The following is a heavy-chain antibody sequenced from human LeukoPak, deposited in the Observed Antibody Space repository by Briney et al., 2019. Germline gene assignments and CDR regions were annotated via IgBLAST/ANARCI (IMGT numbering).Heavy chain of an antibody. V-gene: IGHV3-33*06. CDR3: AKDAQRVFDYSNSLQH. D-gene: IGHD4-11*01. CDR1: KFTYNHYP. CDR2: IWKDGSHK. J-gene: IGHJ4*02. Sequence: GGPLRLSCAASKFTYNHYPKHWVRQAPGKGLEGVTDIWKDGSHKYYADPVKRRFTVSRHNSRKILYLQMDSLRAEETGVYYCAKDAQRVFDYSNSLQHWGPGTLVTVSS.